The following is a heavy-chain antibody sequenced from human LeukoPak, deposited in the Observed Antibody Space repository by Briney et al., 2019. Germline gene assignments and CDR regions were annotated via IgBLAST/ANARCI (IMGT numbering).Heavy chain of an antibody. V-gene: IGHV4-61*01. J-gene: IGHJ4*02. D-gene: IGHD3-10*01. Sequence: SETLSLTCTVSGGSVSSGSYYWSWIRQPPAKGLEWIGYIYYSGSTNYNPSLKSRVTISVDTSKNQFSLKLSSVTAADTAVYYCARTESMVLNFYYCGEGAL. CDR2: IYYSGST. CDR3: ARTESMVLNFYY. CDR1: GGSVSSGSYY.